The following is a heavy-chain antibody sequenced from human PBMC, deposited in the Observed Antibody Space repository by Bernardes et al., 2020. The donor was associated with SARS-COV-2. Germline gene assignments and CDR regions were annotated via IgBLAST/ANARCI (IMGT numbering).Heavy chain of an antibody. J-gene: IGHJ4*02. D-gene: IGHD6-13*01. CDR3: ARGGGAVGTF. CDR2: ITPNSGGT. CDR1: GYTFTAYY. Sequence: ASVKVSCKASGYTFTAYYMHWVRQAPGQGLEWMGWITPNSGGTTYPQKFQGRVTMTRDTSISTAYMELSRLTSDDTAVYFCARGGGAVGTFWGQGTRVTVSS. V-gene: IGHV1-2*02.